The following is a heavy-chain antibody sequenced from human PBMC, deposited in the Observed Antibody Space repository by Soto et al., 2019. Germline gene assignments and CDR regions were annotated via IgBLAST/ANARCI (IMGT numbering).Heavy chain of an antibody. D-gene: IGHD2-15*01. Sequence: PSQTLPLTCAITWDSVSRNSAACNWIRQSPSRVLQCLGRTYYRSKWYNDYAVSVKSRITNIPDTSKNQFSLQLNSVTPEDTAVYYCARAIEDPRAQWWLARGWFDPWGQGTLITVSS. V-gene: IGHV6-1*01. CDR3: ARAIEDPRAQWWLARGWFDP. CDR1: WDSVSRNSAA. J-gene: IGHJ5*02. CDR2: TYYRSKWYN.